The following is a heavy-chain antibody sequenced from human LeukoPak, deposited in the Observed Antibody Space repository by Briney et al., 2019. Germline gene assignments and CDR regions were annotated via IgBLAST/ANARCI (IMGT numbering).Heavy chain of an antibody. CDR1: GYIFTTYG. CDR2: ISGYNGNT. V-gene: IGHV1-18*01. D-gene: IGHD1-26*01. Sequence: ASVKVSCKASGYIFTTYGISWVRQAPGQGLEWMGRISGYNGNTNYAQNFQGRVTMTTETSTTTAYMELSRLRSDDTAVYYCARVLRIGVGATNFDYWGQGTLVTVSS. J-gene: IGHJ4*02. CDR3: ARVLRIGVGATNFDY.